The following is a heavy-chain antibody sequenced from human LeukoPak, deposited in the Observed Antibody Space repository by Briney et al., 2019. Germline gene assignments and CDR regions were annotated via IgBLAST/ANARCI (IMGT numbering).Heavy chain of an antibody. CDR3: ARLSLRDVEGAFDI. J-gene: IGHJ3*02. D-gene: IGHD4-17*01. Sequence: SETLSLIRTVSGGSMSRYYWSWIRQTAGKGLEWIGRIYTSGSSTYNPSLESRISMSIDTSKNQFSLRLSSVTAADTAVYYCARLSLRDVEGAFDIWGQGTLVTVSS. CDR1: GGSMSRYY. V-gene: IGHV4-4*07. CDR2: IYTSGSS.